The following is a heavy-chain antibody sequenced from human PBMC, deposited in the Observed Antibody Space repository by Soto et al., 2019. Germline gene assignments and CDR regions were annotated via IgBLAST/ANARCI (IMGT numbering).Heavy chain of an antibody. J-gene: IGHJ4*02. V-gene: IGHV1-8*01. CDR3: ARGVSAGVDY. Sequence: ASVKVSCKASGYSFSSLDINWLRQTAGQWLEWMGWMEPSTGRTGYAQKFQGRVTMTRDTSINTAYMELTPLTSDDTACYYCARGVSAGVDYWGQGTLVTVSS. CDR1: GYSFSSLD. CDR2: MEPSTGRT. D-gene: IGHD1-26*01.